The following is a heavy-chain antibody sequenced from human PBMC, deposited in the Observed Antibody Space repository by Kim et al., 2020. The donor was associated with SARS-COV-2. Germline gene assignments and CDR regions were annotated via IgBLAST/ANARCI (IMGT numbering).Heavy chain of an antibody. CDR3: ARVGVATYTIDY. V-gene: IGHV4-4*02. D-gene: IGHD5-12*01. Sequence: HNPSLKSRVPISVDKSKNQFAPKLSSVPAADTAVYYCARVGVATYTIDYWGQGTLVTVSS. J-gene: IGHJ4*02.